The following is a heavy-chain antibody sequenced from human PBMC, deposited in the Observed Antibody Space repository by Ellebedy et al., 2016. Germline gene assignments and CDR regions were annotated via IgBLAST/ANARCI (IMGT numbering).Heavy chain of an antibody. CDR3: ARDREGRYSSSTVVPLYSSSWYLDEGMDV. Sequence: ASVKVSCKASGYTFTSYYMHWVRQAPGQGLEWMGIINPSGGSTSYAQKFQGRVTMTRDTSTSTVYMELSSLRSEDTAVYYCARDREGRYSSSTVVPLYSSSWYLDEGMDVWGQGTTVTVSS. J-gene: IGHJ6*02. V-gene: IGHV1-46*01. CDR2: INPSGGST. D-gene: IGHD6-13*01. CDR1: GYTFTSYY.